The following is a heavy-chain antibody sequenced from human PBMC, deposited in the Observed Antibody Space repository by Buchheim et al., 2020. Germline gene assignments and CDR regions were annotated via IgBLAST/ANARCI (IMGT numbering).Heavy chain of an antibody. J-gene: IGHJ6*02. CDR3: ARDISLYSGYDYPSYGMDV. V-gene: IGHV3-33*01. Sequence: QVQLVESGGGVVQPGRSLRLSCAASGFTFSSYGMHWVRQAPGKGLEWVADIWYDGSNKYYADSVKGRFTISRENSKNTLYLQMNSLRAEDTAVYYCARDISLYSGYDYPSYGMDVWGQGTT. CDR2: IWYDGSNK. D-gene: IGHD5-12*01. CDR1: GFTFSSYG.